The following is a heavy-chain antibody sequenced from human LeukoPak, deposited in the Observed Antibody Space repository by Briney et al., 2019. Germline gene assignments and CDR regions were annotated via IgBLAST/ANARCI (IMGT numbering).Heavy chain of an antibody. D-gene: IGHD6-19*01. V-gene: IGHV4-34*01. J-gene: IGHJ4*02. Sequence: PSETLSLTCAVYGGSFSGYYWSWIRQPPGKGLEWIGEINHSGSTNYNPSLKSRVTISVDTSKNQFSLKLSSVTAADTAVYYCARLGEIVAVAGTRGGPTSDYWGQGTLVTVSS. CDR2: INHSGST. CDR1: GGSFSGYY. CDR3: ARLGEIVAVAGTRGGPTSDY.